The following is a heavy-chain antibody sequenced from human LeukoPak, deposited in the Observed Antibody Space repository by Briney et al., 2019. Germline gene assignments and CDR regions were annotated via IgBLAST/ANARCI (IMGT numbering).Heavy chain of an antibody. CDR2: ISGGGGRT. CDR1: GFTFSTYA. CDR3: AKDKDVYAYGGVDY. D-gene: IGHD3-10*01. J-gene: IGHJ4*02. V-gene: IGHV3-23*01. Sequence: PGGSLRLSCAVSGFTFSTYAMSWVRQSPGKGLEWVSGISGGGGRTYYADSVKGRFTISRENSNNTLFLQMNSLRVEDTAVYYCAKDKDVYAYGGVDYWGQGTLVTAST.